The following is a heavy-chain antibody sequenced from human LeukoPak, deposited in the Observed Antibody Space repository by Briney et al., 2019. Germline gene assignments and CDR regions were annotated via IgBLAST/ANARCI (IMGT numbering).Heavy chain of an antibody. CDR2: IIPIFGTA. CDR1: GGTFSSYA. D-gene: IGHD4-17*01. V-gene: IGHV1-69*13. Sequence: GASVKVSCKASGGTFSSYAISWVRQAPGQGLEWMGGIIPIFGTANYAQKFQGRVTITADESTSTAYMELSSLRSEDTAVYYCAGERYDYGDYVGLSVDPWGQGTLVTVSS. CDR3: AGERYDYGDYVGLSVDP. J-gene: IGHJ5*02.